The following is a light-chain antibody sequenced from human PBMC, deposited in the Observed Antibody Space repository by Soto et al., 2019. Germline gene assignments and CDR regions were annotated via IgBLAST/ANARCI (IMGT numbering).Light chain of an antibody. CDR2: AAS. J-gene: IGKJ5*01. CDR1: ESISRH. V-gene: IGKV1-39*01. CDR3: QQTYSTLSIT. Sequence: DIQMTQSPSSLSASVGDRVTITCRASESISRHLNWYQQKPGRAPKILIYAASSLQNGVPSRFRGSGSGTDFTLTITNLQPEDFATNYCQQTYSTLSITFGRGTRLDI.